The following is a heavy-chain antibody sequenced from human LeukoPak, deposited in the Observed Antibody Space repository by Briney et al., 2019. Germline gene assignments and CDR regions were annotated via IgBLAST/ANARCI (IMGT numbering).Heavy chain of an antibody. CDR2: INPSGGST. CDR1: GYTFTSYF. Sequence: ASVKVSCKASGYTFTSYFIHWVRQAPGQGLEWMGIINPSGGSTNYAQKFQGRVTMTRDTSTSTVYMELSSLRSEDTAVYYCAKDQFDRWEITSITGSDYWGQGTLVTVSS. D-gene: IGHD1-20*01. V-gene: IGHV1-46*01. CDR3: AKDQFDRWEITSITGSDY. J-gene: IGHJ4*02.